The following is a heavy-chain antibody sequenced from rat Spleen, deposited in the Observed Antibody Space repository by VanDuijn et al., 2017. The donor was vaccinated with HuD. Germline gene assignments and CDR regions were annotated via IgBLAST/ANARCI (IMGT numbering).Heavy chain of an antibody. Sequence: EVQLVESGGGLVQPGRSLKLSCAASGFTFSNYGMAWVCQAPTKGLEWVATISYDGSSTYYRDSVKGRFTISRDNAKSTLYLQMDSLGSGDTATYYCAREAGLPFHYFDYWGQGVMVTVSS. V-gene: IGHV5-29*01. J-gene: IGHJ2*01. CDR2: ISYDGSST. CDR1: GFTFSNYG. CDR3: AREAGLPFHYFDY. D-gene: IGHD1-4*01.